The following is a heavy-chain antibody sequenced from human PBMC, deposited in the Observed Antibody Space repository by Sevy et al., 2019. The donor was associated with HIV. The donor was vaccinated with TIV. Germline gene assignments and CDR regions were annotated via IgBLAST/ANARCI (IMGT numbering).Heavy chain of an antibody. J-gene: IGHJ4*02. D-gene: IGHD6-19*01. CDR2: IYPSGSA. V-gene: IGHV4-4*07. CDR3: AREPMAVAGTRFDY. CDR1: GASISSYY. Sequence: SETLSLTCNVSGASISSYYWSWIRQPAGKGLDWIGRIYPSGSANYNPSLKSRVSMSLDTSKNQFSLKPTSVTAADTAVYYCAREPMAVAGTRFDYWGQGALVTVSS.